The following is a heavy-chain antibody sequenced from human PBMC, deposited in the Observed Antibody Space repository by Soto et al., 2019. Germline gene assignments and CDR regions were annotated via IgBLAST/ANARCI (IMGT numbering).Heavy chain of an antibody. V-gene: IGHV4-34*01. Sequence: QVQLQQWGAGLLKPSETLSLTCAVYGGSLSGSYWSWIRQPPGTGLEWIGEIHHSGSTHYNPSLKSRVTLSVDTSKNQFSLKLNSVTAADTAVYYCASPGYCSDGTCYPEYWGQGTLVTVSS. CDR2: IHHSGST. CDR3: ASPGYCSDGTCYPEY. J-gene: IGHJ4*02. D-gene: IGHD2-15*01. CDR1: GGSLSGSY.